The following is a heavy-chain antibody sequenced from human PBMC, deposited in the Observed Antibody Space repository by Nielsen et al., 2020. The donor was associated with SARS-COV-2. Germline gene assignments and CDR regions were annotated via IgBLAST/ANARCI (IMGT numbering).Heavy chain of an antibody. CDR1: GFTFSSYG. Sequence: GESLKISCAASGFTFSSYGMHWVRQAPGKGLEWVAVISYDGSNKYYADSVKGRFTISRDNSKNSLYLQMNSLRAEDTAVYYCARDLWLRFSYYYYGMDVWGQGTTVTVSS. J-gene: IGHJ6*02. CDR2: ISYDGSNK. V-gene: IGHV3-30*03. D-gene: IGHD5-12*01. CDR3: ARDLWLRFSYYYYGMDV.